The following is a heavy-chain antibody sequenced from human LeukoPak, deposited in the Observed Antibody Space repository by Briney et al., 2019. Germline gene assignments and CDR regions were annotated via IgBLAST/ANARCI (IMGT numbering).Heavy chain of an antibody. CDR1: GGTFSSYA. CDR2: IIPIFGTA. Sequence: GASVKVSCMASGGTFSSYAISWVRQAPGQGLEWMGGIIPIFGTANYAQKFQGRVTITTDESTSTAYMELSSLRSEDTAVYYCAILTYYYDSSGYYSFDYWGQGTLVTVSS. CDR3: AILTYYYDSSGYYSFDY. V-gene: IGHV1-69*05. D-gene: IGHD3-22*01. J-gene: IGHJ4*02.